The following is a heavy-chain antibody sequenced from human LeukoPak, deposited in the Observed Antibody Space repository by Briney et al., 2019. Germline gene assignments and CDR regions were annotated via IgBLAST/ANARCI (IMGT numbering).Heavy chain of an antibody. D-gene: IGHD3-22*01. CDR2: IYYDERT. CDR1: GDSISTYY. Sequence: SETLSLTCTLSGDSISTYYWSWIRQPPGKGLEWIGYIYYDERTNYNPSLKSRVAISVDTSKNQFSLKLTSVTAADTAVYYCAREPLLSSETLSWGFDPWGQGTLVTVSS. CDR3: AREPLLSSETLSWGFDP. V-gene: IGHV4-59*01. J-gene: IGHJ5*02.